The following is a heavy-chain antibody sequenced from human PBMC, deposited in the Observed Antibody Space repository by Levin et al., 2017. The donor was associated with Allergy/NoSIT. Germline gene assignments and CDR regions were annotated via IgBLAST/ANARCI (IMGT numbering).Heavy chain of an antibody. Sequence: GGSLRLSCAASGFTFSSYGMHWVRQAPGKGLEWVAVISYDGSNKYYADSVKGRFTISRDNSKNTLYLQMNSLRAEDTAVYYCAKGVATILYYGMDVWGQGTTVTVSS. CDR1: GFTFSSYG. CDR2: ISYDGSNK. J-gene: IGHJ6*02. CDR3: AKGVATILYYGMDV. D-gene: IGHD5-12*01. V-gene: IGHV3-30*18.